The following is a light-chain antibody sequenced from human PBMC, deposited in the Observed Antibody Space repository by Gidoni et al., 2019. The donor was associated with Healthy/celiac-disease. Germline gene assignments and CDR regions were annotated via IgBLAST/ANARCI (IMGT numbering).Light chain of an antibody. CDR1: QSISSY. Sequence: IQMTQSPSSLSASVGDRVTITCRASQSISSYLNWYQQKPGKAPKLLIYAASSLQSGVPSRFSGSGSGTDFTLTISSLQPEDFATYYCKQSYSTPGTFGQGTKVEIK. V-gene: IGKV1-39*01. J-gene: IGKJ1*01. CDR3: KQSYSTPGT. CDR2: AAS.